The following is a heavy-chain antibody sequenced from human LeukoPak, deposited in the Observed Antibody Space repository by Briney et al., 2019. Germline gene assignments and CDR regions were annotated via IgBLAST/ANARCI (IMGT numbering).Heavy chain of an antibody. CDR2: INHSGST. D-gene: IGHD3-10*02. CDR3: AGNPAPPSITMIGRNDY. J-gene: IGHJ4*02. CDR1: GGSFSGYY. Sequence: PSETLSLTCAVYGGSFSGYYWSWIRQPPGKGLEWIGEINHSGSTNYNPSLKSRVTISVDTSKNQFSLKLSSVTAADTAVYYCAGNPAPPSITMIGRNDYWGQGTLVTVSS. V-gene: IGHV4-34*01.